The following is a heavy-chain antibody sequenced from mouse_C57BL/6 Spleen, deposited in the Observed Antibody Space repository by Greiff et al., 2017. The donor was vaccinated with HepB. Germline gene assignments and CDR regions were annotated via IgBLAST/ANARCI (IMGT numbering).Heavy chain of an antibody. D-gene: IGHD2-3*01. V-gene: IGHV10-1*01. CDR1: GFSFNTYA. J-gene: IGHJ4*01. Sequence: EVKLLESGGGLVQPKGSLKLSCAASGFSFNTYAMNWVRQAPGKGLEWVARIRSKSNNYATYYADSVKDRFTISRDDSESMLYLQMNNLKTEDTAMYYCVRHDGYLYYYAMDYWGQGTSGTVSS. CDR3: VRHDGYLYYYAMDY. CDR2: IRSKSNNYAT.